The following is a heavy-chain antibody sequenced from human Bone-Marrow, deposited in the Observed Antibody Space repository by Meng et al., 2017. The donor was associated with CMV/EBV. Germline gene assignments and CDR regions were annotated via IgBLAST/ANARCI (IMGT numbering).Heavy chain of an antibody. D-gene: IGHD3-10*01. CDR1: GGSISSSSYY. CDR2: IYYSGST. J-gene: IGHJ5*02. CDR3: ARVCTMVGGVISVSIGVSGFDP. V-gene: IGHV4-39*07. Sequence: GSLRLSCTVSGGSISSSSYYWGWIRQPPGKGLEWIGSIYYSGSTYYNPSLKSRVTISVDTSKNQFSLKLSSVTAADTAVYYCARVCTMVGGVISVSIGVSGFDPWGQGTLVTGSS.